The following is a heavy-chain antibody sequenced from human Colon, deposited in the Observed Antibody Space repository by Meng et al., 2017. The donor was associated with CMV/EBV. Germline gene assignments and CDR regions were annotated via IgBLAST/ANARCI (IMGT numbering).Heavy chain of an antibody. V-gene: IGHV1-69*05. D-gene: IGHD1-7*01. CDR1: GGTFSSYA. CDR3: AKDISPVGGTTGYHGMDV. CDR2: IIPIFGTA. Sequence: SVKVSCKASGGTFSSYAISWVRQAPGQGLEWMGGIIPIFGTANYAQKFQGRVTITTDESTSTAYMELSSLRSEDTALYYCAKDISPVGGTTGYHGMDVWGQGTTVTVSS. J-gene: IGHJ6*02.